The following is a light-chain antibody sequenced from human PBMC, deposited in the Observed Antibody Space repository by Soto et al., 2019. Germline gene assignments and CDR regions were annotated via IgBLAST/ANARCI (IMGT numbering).Light chain of an antibody. CDR2: GAS. CDR3: QQYNNWPWT. CDR1: QSVSSN. V-gene: IGKV3-15*01. J-gene: IGKJ1*01. Sequence: EMVMTQSPVTLSVSPGERATLSCSASQSVSSNLAWYQQKPGQAPRLLIYGASTRATGIPARFSGSGSGTDFTLTISSLQSEDFAVYYCQQYNNWPWTFGQGTKVDI.